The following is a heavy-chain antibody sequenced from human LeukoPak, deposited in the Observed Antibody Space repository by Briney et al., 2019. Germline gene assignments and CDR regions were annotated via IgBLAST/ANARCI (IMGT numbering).Heavy chain of an antibody. CDR1: GFTFSSYA. CDR3: AKSHYDFWSGYSYYYYGMDV. J-gene: IGHJ6*02. Sequence: GGSLRHSCAASGFTFSSYAMSWVRQAPGKGLEWVSAISGSGGSTYYADSVKGRFTISRDNSKNTLYLQMNSLRAEDTAVYYCAKSHYDFWSGYSYYYYGMDVWGQGTTVTVSS. D-gene: IGHD3-3*01. V-gene: IGHV3-23*01. CDR2: ISGSGGST.